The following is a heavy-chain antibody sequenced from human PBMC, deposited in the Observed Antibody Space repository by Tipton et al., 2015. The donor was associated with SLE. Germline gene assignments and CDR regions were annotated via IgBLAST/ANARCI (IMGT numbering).Heavy chain of an antibody. CDR2: IYYSGST. D-gene: IGHD3-9*01. CDR3: ARSYYDIGPPRN. J-gene: IGHJ4*02. CDR1: GGSISSSSYY. Sequence: TLSLTCTVSGGSISSSSYYRGWIRRPPGKGLEWIGYIYYSGSTNYNPSLKSRVTISVDTSKNQFSLKLSPVTAAATAVYYCARSYYDIGPPRNWGQGTLDTVSS. V-gene: IGHV4-61*05.